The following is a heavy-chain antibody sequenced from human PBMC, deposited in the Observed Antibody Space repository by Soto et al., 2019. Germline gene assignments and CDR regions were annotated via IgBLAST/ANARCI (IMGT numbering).Heavy chain of an antibody. J-gene: IGHJ4*02. CDR2: IYYSGST. CDR1: GGSISSGGYY. CDR3: AREQAGIAVALVDD. Sequence: SETLSLTCTVSGGSISSGGYYWSWIRQHPGKGLEWIGYIYYSGSTYYNPSLKSRVTISVDTSKNQFSLKLSSVTAADTAVYYCAREQAGIAVALVDDWGQGTLVTVSS. D-gene: IGHD6-19*01. V-gene: IGHV4-31*03.